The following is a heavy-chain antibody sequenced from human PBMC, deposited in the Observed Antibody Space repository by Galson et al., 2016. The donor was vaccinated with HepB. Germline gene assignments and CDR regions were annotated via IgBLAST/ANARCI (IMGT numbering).Heavy chain of an antibody. Sequence: SETLSLTCTVSGGSIRNYYWSWVRQPPGKGLEWIGYIYYSGNTKYNPSLESRVTISVDTSKNQLSLKLYTVTAADTAMYYCARGSAPRPGYWGRGTRVTVSS. J-gene: IGHJ4*02. D-gene: IGHD3-3*01. CDR2: IYYSGNT. V-gene: IGHV4-59*01. CDR1: GGSIRNYY. CDR3: ARGSAPRPGY.